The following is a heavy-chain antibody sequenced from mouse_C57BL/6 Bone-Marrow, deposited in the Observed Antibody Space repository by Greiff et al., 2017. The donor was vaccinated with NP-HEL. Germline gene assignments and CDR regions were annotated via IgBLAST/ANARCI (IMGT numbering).Heavy chain of an antibody. Sequence: VQLQQSGAELARPGASVKLSCKASGYTFTSYCISWVKQRPGQGLEWIGEIYPRSGNTYYNEKFKGKATLTADKSSSPAYMQLRSLTSEDSAVYFCARERGKYDYFDYWGQGTTLTVSS. V-gene: IGHV1-81*01. J-gene: IGHJ2*01. CDR1: GYTFTSYC. D-gene: IGHD2-1*01. CDR3: ARERGKYDYFDY. CDR2: IYPRSGNT.